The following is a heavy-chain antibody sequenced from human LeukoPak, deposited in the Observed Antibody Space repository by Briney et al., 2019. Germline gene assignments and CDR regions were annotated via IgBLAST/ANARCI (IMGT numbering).Heavy chain of an antibody. V-gene: IGHV4-4*07. Sequence: SVTLSLTCTVSGGSIGSYYWSWIRQPAGKGLEWIGRIYTSGSTNYNPSLKSRVTISVDTSKNQFSLKLSSVTAADTAVYYCARDLNYDSSGYENYYYMDVWGKGTTVTVSS. J-gene: IGHJ6*03. D-gene: IGHD3-22*01. CDR2: IYTSGST. CDR1: GGSIGSYY. CDR3: ARDLNYDSSGYENYYYMDV.